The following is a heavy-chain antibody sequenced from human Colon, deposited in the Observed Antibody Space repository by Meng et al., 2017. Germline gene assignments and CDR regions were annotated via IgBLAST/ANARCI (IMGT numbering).Heavy chain of an antibody. CDR3: ARDGGLGFDY. J-gene: IGHJ4*02. D-gene: IGHD6-19*01. V-gene: IGHV3-33*01. CDR2: IWFDGSNG. CDR1: GFTLSSHG. Sequence: GESLKISCAASGFTLSSHGMHWVRQAPGKGLEWVAIIWFDGSNGVYADSVKGRFTISRDNSKNTVYLQMTSLRAEDTAVYYCARDGGLGFDYWVQGTPVTVSS.